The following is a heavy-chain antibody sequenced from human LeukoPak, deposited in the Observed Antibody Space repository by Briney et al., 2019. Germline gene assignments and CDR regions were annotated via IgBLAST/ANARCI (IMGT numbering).Heavy chain of an antibody. V-gene: IGHV4-34*01. CDR3: ARRSIIRYCSSTSCYQHYYYYGMDV. D-gene: IGHD2-2*01. CDR2: INHSGST. Sequence: SETLSLTCAVYGGSFSGYYWSWIRQPPGKGLEWIGEINHSGSTNYNPSLKSRVTISVDTSKNQFSLKLSSVTAADTAVYYCARRSIIRYCSSTSCYQHYYYYGMDVWGQGTTVTVSS. CDR1: GGSFSGYY. J-gene: IGHJ6*02.